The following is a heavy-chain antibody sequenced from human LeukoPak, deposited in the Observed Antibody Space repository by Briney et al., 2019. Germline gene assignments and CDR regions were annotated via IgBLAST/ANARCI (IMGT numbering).Heavy chain of an antibody. V-gene: IGHV3-74*01. CDR1: GFSFSGHW. D-gene: IGHD6-6*01. CDR2: ISPTGSTT. Sequence: GGSLRLSCTASGFSFSGHWMHWARQLPGKGLVWVSRISPTGSTTSYADSVKGRFTVSRDNAKNTLYLQVNTLRAEDTAVYYCARGPNSNWSGLDFWGQGTLLTVSS. J-gene: IGHJ4*02. CDR3: ARGPNSNWSGLDF.